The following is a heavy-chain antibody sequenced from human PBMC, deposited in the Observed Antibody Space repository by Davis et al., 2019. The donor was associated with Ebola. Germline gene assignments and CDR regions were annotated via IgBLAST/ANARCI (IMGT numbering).Heavy chain of an antibody. CDR1: GYTFTRYD. CDR3: VTNSDGTFDY. D-gene: IGHD4-23*01. J-gene: IGHJ4*02. CDR2: VNPNRDET. V-gene: IGHV1-8*01. Sequence: ASVKVSCKASGYTFTRYDVNWVRQVSGQGLEWIGWVNPNRDETVYAQKFQGRITMTRDTSISTVYMELASLTSKDTALYFCVTNSDGTFDYWGQGTLITVSS.